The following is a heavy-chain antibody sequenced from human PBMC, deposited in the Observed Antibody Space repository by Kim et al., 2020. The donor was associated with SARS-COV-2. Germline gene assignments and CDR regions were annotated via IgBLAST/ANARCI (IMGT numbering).Heavy chain of an antibody. J-gene: IGHJ4*02. V-gene: IGHV3-23*01. CDR2: ISGSGGST. Sequence: GGSLRLSCAASGFTFSSYAMSWVRQAPGKGLEWVSAISGSGGSTYYADSVKGRFTISRDNSKNTLYLQMNSLRAEDTAVYYCAKDITMVRGGRSLDYWGQGTLVTVSS. D-gene: IGHD3-10*01. CDR3: AKDITMVRGGRSLDY. CDR1: GFTFSSYA.